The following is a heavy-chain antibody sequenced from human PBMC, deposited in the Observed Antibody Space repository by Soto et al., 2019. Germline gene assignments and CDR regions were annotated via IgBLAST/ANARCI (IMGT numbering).Heavy chain of an antibody. CDR2: IYSAGST. V-gene: IGHV4-4*07. D-gene: IGHD1-1*01. J-gene: IGHJ3*01. CDR1: SISGYF. CDR3: AKGGMRYNWNHRGAFDF. Sequence: SISGYFWSWVRQPAGKGLEWIGRIYSAGSTNYNPSLKSRVTMSVDTSQNQFSLKLTSVTAEDTAVYYCAKGGMRYNWNHRGAFDFWGQGKRVTVSS.